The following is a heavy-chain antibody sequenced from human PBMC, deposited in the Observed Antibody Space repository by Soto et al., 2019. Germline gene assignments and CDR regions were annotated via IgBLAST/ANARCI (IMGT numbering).Heavy chain of an antibody. CDR2: IHHGGST. V-gene: IGHV4-4*02. J-gene: IGHJ6*02. Sequence: SETLSLTCVVSGGSISSTNWWSWVRQPPGKGLEWIGEIHHGGSTNYNPSLKSRVTISVDKSRNQFSLQLTSVTAADTAVYYCARIPTVGSTSELAYYYYYYGMDVWGQGTTVTVSS. CDR1: GGSISSTNW. CDR3: ARIPTVGSTSELAYYYYYYGMDV. D-gene: IGHD2-2*01.